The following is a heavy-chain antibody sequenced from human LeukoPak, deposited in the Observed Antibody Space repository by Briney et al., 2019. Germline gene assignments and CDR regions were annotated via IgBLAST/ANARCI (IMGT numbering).Heavy chain of an antibody. CDR3: ARVGAAAGIYYYYYMDV. V-gene: IGHV4-59*01. CDR1: GGSISSYY. J-gene: IGHJ6*03. Sequence: SETLSLTCTVSGGSISSYYWSWIRQPPGKGLEWIGCIYYSGSTNYNPSLKSRVTISVDTSKNQFSLKLSSVTAADTAVYYCARVGAAAGIYYYYYMDVWGKGTTVTISS. CDR2: IYYSGST. D-gene: IGHD6-13*01.